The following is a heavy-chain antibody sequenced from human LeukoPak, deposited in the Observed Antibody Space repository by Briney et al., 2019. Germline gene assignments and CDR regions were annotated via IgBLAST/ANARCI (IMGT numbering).Heavy chain of an antibody. CDR2: ISYDGSNK. Sequence: PGGSLRLSCAAPGFTFSSYAMHWVRQAPGKGLEWVAVISYDGSNKYYADSVKGRFTISRDNSKNTLYLQMNSLRAEDTAVYYCARAYYYGSGSYSFDYWGQGTLVTVSS. V-gene: IGHV3-30-3*01. CDR1: GFTFSSYA. D-gene: IGHD3-10*01. J-gene: IGHJ4*02. CDR3: ARAYYYGSGSYSFDY.